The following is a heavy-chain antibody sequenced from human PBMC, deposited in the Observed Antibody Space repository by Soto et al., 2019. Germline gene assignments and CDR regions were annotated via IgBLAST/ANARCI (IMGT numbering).Heavy chain of an antibody. CDR3: ARGSALGTFGLDV. CDR2: IHHTGYN. D-gene: IGHD1-26*01. J-gene: IGHJ6*02. Sequence: SETLSLTCAVSGGSMKNNDWWSWVRQSPGQGLEWIGEIHHTGYNKYNPSLRSRVTMSVDTSKKHVSLQLNSVTGADTAVYYCARGSALGTFGLDVWGQGTTVTVSS. V-gene: IGHV4-4*02. CDR1: GGSMKNNDW.